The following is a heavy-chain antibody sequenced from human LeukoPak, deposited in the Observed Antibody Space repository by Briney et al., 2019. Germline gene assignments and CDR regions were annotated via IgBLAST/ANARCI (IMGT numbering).Heavy chain of an antibody. CDR2: IKEDGSAQ. D-gene: IGHD2-15*01. CDR1: GFTFRNNW. V-gene: IGHV3-7*01. J-gene: IGHJ4*02. CDR3: ARDLGWFHFDC. Sequence: QAGGSLRLSCAASGFTFRNNWMTWVRQAPGKGLEWVAHIKEDGSAQNYIDSVKGRFTISRDNAKNSLFLQMNSVRAEDTAIYYCARDLGWFHFDCWGQGTLVTVSS.